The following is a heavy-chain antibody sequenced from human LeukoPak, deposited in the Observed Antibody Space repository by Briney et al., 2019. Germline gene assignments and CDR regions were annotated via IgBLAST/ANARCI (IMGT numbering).Heavy chain of an antibody. CDR1: GDSVSSNSAA. D-gene: IGHD3-10*01. CDR2: TYYRSDWYN. CDR3: ARLARYHYGSGTYSEYFFDY. Sequence: SQTLSLTCAISGDSVSSNSAAWNWIRQSPSRGLEWLGRTYYRSDWYNDYAISVEGRITINPDTSKNQFSLHLNSVTPEDTAVYFCARLARYHYGSGTYSEYFFDYWGLGTLVTVSS. V-gene: IGHV6-1*01. J-gene: IGHJ4*02.